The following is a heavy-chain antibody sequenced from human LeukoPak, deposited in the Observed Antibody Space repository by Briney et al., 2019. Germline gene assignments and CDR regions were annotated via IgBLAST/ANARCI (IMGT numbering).Heavy chain of an antibody. Sequence: GGSLRLSCTASGLTVFTNYMSWVRQAPGKGLEWVSLISSGGSTYYADSVRDRFTISRDNSKNTLYLQMNNLRAEDTAVYYCARDWGNWNYDYWGQGSLVTVSS. D-gene: IGHD1-7*01. CDR2: ISSGGST. CDR1: GLTVFTNY. CDR3: ARDWGNWNYDY. J-gene: IGHJ4*02. V-gene: IGHV3-66*01.